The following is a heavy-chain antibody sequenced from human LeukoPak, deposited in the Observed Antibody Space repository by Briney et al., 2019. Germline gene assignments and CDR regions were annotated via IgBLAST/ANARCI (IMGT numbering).Heavy chain of an antibody. J-gene: IGHJ3*02. D-gene: IGHD3-9*01. CDR3: ARGDILTGSPDAFDI. CDR1: AFTFSSFG. V-gene: IGHV3-33*01. CDR2: IWYDGSNK. Sequence: GGSLRLSSAASAFTFSSFGMHWVRQAPGKGLEWVAVIWYDGSNKYYAHSVKGRFTISRDNSKNTLYLQMNSLRAEDTALYYCARGDILTGSPDAFDIWGQGTMVTVSS.